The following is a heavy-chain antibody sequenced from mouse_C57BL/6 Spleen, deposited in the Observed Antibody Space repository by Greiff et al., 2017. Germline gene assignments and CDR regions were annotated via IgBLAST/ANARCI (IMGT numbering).Heavy chain of an antibody. J-gene: IGHJ2*01. CDR1: GYTFTEST. CDR3: ARHEVRRGYYFDY. Sequence: VQRVESGAELVKPGASVKMSCKASGYTFTESTIHWVKQRSGQGLEWIGWFYPGSGSIKYNEKFKDKATLTADKSSSTVYMELSRLTSEASEVYFCARHEVRRGYYFDYWGQGTTLTVSS. V-gene: IGHV1-62-2*01. CDR2: FYPGSGSI.